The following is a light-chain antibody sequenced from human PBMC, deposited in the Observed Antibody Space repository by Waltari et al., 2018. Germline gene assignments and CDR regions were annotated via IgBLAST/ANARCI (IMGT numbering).Light chain of an antibody. CDR2: QEI. CDR1: TLRKRY. CDR3: QSWDGSTASVV. J-gene: IGLJ2*01. Sequence: SYELAQPPSVSVSPGQTASIHCSGETLRKRYVWWYQQKPGQPPVLVMFQEIKRPSGIPERIVGSKSGNTATLTISGTQATDEADYYCQSWDGSTASVVFGGGTKLTVL. V-gene: IGLV3-1*01.